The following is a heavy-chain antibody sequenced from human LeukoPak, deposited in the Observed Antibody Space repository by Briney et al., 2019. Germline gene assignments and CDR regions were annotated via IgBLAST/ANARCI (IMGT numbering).Heavy chain of an antibody. CDR3: ARSHRRDGYLYYFDY. D-gene: IGHD5-24*01. Sequence: SETLSLTCTVSGGSISSYYWSWIRQPPGKGLEWIGYIYYSGSTNYNPSLKSRVTISVDTSKNQFSLKLSSVTAADTAVYYCARSHRRDGYLYYFDYWGQGTLVTVSS. J-gene: IGHJ4*02. CDR2: IYYSGST. CDR1: GGSISSYY. V-gene: IGHV4-59*01.